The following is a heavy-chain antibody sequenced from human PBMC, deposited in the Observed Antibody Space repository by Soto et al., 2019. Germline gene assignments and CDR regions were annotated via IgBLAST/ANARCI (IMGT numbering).Heavy chain of an antibody. CDR3: ARAVARGVKTIYYYYGMDV. V-gene: IGHV1-18*01. CDR2: ISPYNGNT. CDR1: GYTFTSYG. Sequence: ASVKVSCKASGYTFTSYGISWVRQAPGQRLEWMGWISPYNGNTKYSQKFQGRVTITRDTSASTAYMELSSLRSEDTAVYYCARAVARGVKTIYYYYGMDVWGQGTTVTVSS. D-gene: IGHD3-10*01. J-gene: IGHJ6*02.